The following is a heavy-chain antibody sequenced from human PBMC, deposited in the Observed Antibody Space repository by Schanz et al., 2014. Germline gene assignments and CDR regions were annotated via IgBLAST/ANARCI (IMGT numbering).Heavy chain of an antibody. Sequence: QVQLVQSGAEVKKPGASVKVSCKASGYTFTSYSMHWVRQAPGQGLEWVGWISPYTGNTHYFDKREGRVTMTTDTSTSTAYMELRSLRSDDTAMYYCARDGVDAAAGGNYWGQGTLVNVSS. CDR3: ARDGVDAAAGGNY. J-gene: IGHJ4*02. CDR2: ISPYTGNT. D-gene: IGHD6-13*01. V-gene: IGHV1-18*04. CDR1: GYTFTSYS.